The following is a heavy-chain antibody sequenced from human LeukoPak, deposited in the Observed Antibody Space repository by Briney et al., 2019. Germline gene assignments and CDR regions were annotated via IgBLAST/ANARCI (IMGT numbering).Heavy chain of an antibody. V-gene: IGHV4-59*08. J-gene: IGHJ5*02. Sequence: PSETLSLTCTVSGGSISSYYWSWIRQPPGKGLEWIGYFFYSGSTNYNPSLKSRVTISVDTSKNQFSLKLSSVSAADTAVYYCARRIQLRTEGDWFDPWGQGTLVTVSS. D-gene: IGHD5-18*01. CDR3: ARRIQLRTEGDWFDP. CDR2: FFYSGST. CDR1: GGSISSYY.